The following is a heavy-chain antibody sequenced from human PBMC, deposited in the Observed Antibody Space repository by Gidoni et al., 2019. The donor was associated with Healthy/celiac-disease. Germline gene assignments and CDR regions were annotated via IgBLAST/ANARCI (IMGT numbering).Heavy chain of an antibody. CDR1: GLTFSSYA. CDR2: ISVSGGST. V-gene: IGHV3-23*01. CDR3: AKDFPPPDYYGSGSYYIPYYYYYGMDV. Sequence: EVQMLESGGGLVQPGGSRRLSCAASGLTFSSYAKSWVRQAPGKGLEWVSAISVSGGSTYYADSVKGRFTISRDNSKNTLYLQMNSLRAEDTAVYYCAKDFPPPDYYGSGSYYIPYYYYYGMDVWGQGTTVTVSS. D-gene: IGHD3-10*01. J-gene: IGHJ6*02.